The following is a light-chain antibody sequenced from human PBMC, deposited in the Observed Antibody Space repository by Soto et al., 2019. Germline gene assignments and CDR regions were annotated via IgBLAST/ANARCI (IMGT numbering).Light chain of an antibody. CDR2: EDR. V-gene: IGLV3-1*01. CDR3: QAWDSSIVV. J-gene: IGLJ2*01. Sequence: SYELTQPPSVSVSPGQTASITCSGDKLGDEYACWYQQKPGQSPVLVIYEDRKRPSGIPERLSGSNSGNTATLTISGTQAMDEADYYCQAWDSSIVVFGGGTKLTVL. CDR1: KLGDEY.